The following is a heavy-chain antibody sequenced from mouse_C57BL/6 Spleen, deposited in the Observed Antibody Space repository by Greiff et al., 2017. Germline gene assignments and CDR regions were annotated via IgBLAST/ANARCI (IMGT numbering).Heavy chain of an antibody. D-gene: IGHD2-2*01. CDR3: TREGGYPYAMDY. J-gene: IGHJ4*01. Sequence: EVKLVESGEGLVKPGGSLKLSCAASGFTFSSYAMSWVRQTPEKRLEWVAYISSGGDYIYYADTVKGRFTISRDNARNTLYLQMSSLKSEDTAMYYCTREGGYPYAMDYWGQGTSVTVSS. CDR1: GFTFSSYA. V-gene: IGHV5-9-1*02. CDR2: ISSGGDYI.